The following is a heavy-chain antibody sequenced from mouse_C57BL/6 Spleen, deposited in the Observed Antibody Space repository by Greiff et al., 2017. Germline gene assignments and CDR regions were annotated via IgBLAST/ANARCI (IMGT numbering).Heavy chain of an antibody. CDR3: ARKGGSSLCSRDY. D-gene: IGHD1-1*01. J-gene: IGHJ4*01. CDR1: GYSITSGYY. CDR2: ISYDGSN. V-gene: IGHV3-6*01. Sequence: EVKLVESGPGLVKPSQSLSLTCSVTGYSITSGYYWNLIRQFPGNKLEWMGFISYDGSNNYNPSLKNRISITRDTSKNQFILKMNAVTTEDTATYYCARKGGSSLCSRDYWGQGTSVTVSS.